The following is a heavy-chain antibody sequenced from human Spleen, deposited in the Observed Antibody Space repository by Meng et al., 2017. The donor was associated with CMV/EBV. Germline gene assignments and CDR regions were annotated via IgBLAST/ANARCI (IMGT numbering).Heavy chain of an antibody. V-gene: IGHV4-30-4*08. CDR1: AGSSGSGDYY. CDR3: ARIKHCSSTSCYTFDY. D-gene: IGHD2-2*02. Sequence: VRLSVSGPDLGTPSKTLSLPCTVSAGSSGSGDYYWSWIRQPPGKGLEWIVYIYYSGSTYYNPSLKSRVTISVDTSKNQFSLKLSSVTAADTAVYYCARIKHCSSTSCYTFDYWGQGTLVTVSS. CDR2: IYYSGST. J-gene: IGHJ4*02.